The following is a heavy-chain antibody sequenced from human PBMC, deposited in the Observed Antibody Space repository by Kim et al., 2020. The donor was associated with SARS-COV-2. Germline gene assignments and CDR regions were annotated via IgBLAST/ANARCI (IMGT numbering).Heavy chain of an antibody. CDR3: AKDGGYCSGGSCIFDY. D-gene: IGHD2-15*01. Sequence: SVKGRFTISRDNSKNTLYLQMNSLRAEDTAVYYCAKDGGYCSGGSCIFDYWGQGTLVTVSS. J-gene: IGHJ4*02. V-gene: IGHV3-23*01.